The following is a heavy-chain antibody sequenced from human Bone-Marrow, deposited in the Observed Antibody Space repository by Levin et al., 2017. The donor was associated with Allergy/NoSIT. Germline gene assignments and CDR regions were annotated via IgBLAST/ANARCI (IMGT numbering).Heavy chain of an antibody. Sequence: ASVKVSCKASGGTFSSHGIAWVRQAPGQGLEWMGGIIPIFGPPNYAQKFQGRVTISADESTNTAYMELSSLRSDDTAVFYCARLTGDCSGGTCLSRYFYYYMDVWGKGTTVTVSS. V-gene: IGHV1-69*13. D-gene: IGHD2-15*01. CDR3: ARLTGDCSGGTCLSRYFYYYMDV. J-gene: IGHJ6*03. CDR2: IIPIFGPP. CDR1: GGTFSSHG.